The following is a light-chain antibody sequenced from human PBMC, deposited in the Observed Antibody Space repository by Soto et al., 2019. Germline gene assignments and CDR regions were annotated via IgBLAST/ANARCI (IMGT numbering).Light chain of an antibody. CDR2: AAS. V-gene: IGKV3-11*01. CDR1: QSVSSN. CDR3: HQRQYWPPIT. J-gene: IGKJ5*01. Sequence: EIVMTQSPATLSVSPGERATLSGSASQSVSSNLAWYQQKPGQAPRLLIYAASNRATGIPARFSGSGSGTDFTLTISSLEPEDFAVYYCHQRQYWPPITFGQGTRLEI.